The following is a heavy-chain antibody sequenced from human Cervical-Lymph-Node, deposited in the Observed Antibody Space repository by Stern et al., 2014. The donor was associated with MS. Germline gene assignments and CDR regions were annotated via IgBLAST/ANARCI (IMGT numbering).Heavy chain of an antibody. CDR1: GFSLSTSGLG. CDR3: AHRTAGPFDY. Sequence: QVTLKESGPALVKPTQTLTLTCTFSGFSLSTSGLGVGWIRQPPGEALEWLAYIYWDDQKRYSPSLKSSLTITKATSKNQVVLTLTTVDPGDTATYYCAHRTAGPFDYWGQGTLVTVSS. J-gene: IGHJ4*02. V-gene: IGHV2-5*02. CDR2: IYWDDQK.